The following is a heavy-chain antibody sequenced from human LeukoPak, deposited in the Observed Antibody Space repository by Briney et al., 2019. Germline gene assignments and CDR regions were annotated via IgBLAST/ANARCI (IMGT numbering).Heavy chain of an antibody. CDR2: INPNSGGT. Sequence: GASVKVSCKASGYTFTAYYIHWVRQAPGQGLEWMGWINPNSGGTNYAQKFQGRVTLTRDTSITTAYMELNRLRSDDTAVYYCAKARGLYYSSTSCYDCDVWGKGTTVTVSS. J-gene: IGHJ6*04. CDR1: GYTFTAYY. V-gene: IGHV1-2*02. CDR3: AKARGLYYSSTSCYDCDV. D-gene: IGHD2-2*01.